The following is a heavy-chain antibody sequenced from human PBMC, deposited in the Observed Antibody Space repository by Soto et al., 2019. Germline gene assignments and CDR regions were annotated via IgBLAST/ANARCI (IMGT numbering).Heavy chain of an antibody. V-gene: IGHV5-51*01. D-gene: IGHD4-17*01. CDR1: GYSFTSYW. CDR3: ARHLNYGDPYYYYGMDV. Sequence: GESLKISCKGSGYSFTSYWIGWVRQMPGKGLEWMGIIYPGDSDTRYSPSFQGQVTISADKSIGTAYLQWSSLKASDTAMYYCARHLNYGDPYYYYGMDVWGQGTTVTVSS. J-gene: IGHJ6*02. CDR2: IYPGDSDT.